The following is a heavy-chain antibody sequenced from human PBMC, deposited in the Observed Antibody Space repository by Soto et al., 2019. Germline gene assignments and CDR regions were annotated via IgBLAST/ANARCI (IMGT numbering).Heavy chain of an antibody. V-gene: IGHV1-69*01. CDR3: ARGLYCGGGCYSHFDY. Sequence: VQLVQSGAEVKKPGSSVKVSCKASGGTFSNYPFIWVRQAPGQGLDWMGGIIPIFGTTDYGQRFQGRVTITADESTNTAYVELSSLISDDTAVYYCARGLYCGGGCYSHFDYWGQGTLVTVSS. D-gene: IGHD2-21*02. J-gene: IGHJ4*02. CDR2: IIPIFGTT. CDR1: GGTFSNYP.